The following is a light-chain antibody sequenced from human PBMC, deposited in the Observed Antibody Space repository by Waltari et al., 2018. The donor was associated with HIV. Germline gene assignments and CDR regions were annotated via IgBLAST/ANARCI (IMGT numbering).Light chain of an antibody. CDR3: QQTYSMFT. CDR2: AAS. CDR1: QHISTF. J-gene: IGKJ2*01. Sequence: DIQMNQSLSSLSASVGDRVIITCRARQHISTFLNWYQHKPGKAPKLLINAASRLQSGVPSRFVGGGSVTDFSLTVSSLQPEDFATYYCQQTYSMFTFGQGTKLEIK. V-gene: IGKV1-39*01.